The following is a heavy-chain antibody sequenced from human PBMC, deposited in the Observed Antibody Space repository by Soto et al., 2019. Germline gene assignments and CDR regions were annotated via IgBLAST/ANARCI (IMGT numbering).Heavy chain of an antibody. V-gene: IGHV3-23*01. Sequence: GGSLRLSCAASGFTFSSYAMSWVRQAPGKGLEWVSAISGSGGSTYYADSVKGRFTISRDNSKNTLYLQMNSLRAEDTAVYYCAKAEYIPGYCSGGSCYPDDYWGQGTLVTVSS. CDR3: AKAEYIPGYCSGGSCYPDDY. CDR1: GFTFSSYA. D-gene: IGHD2-15*01. CDR2: ISGSGGST. J-gene: IGHJ4*02.